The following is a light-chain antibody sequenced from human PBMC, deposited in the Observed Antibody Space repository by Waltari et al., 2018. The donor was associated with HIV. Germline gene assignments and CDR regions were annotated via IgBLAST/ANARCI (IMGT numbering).Light chain of an antibody. V-gene: IGLV1-44*01. CDR2: RSD. J-gene: IGLJ2*01. CDR3: ASWYDSLNGVI. CDR1: NSNIGTRP. Sequence: QSVLTQPPSASGTPGQRVTISCSGSNSNIGTRPVNWYQQLAGSAPKLLIYRSDIRPSGVPDRFSGSKSATSASLAISGLQSEDEATYYCASWYDSLNGVIFGGGTELTVL.